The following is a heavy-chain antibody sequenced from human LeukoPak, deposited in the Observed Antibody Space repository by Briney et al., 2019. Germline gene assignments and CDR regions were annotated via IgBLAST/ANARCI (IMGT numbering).Heavy chain of an antibody. CDR1: GGSFSGYY. CDR3: ASVVYGDSITFDY. J-gene: IGHJ4*02. D-gene: IGHD4-17*01. CDR2: INHSGST. Sequence: PSETLSLTCAVYGGSFSGYYWSWIRQPPGKGLEWIGEINHSGSTNYNPSLKSRVTISVDTSKNQFSLKLSSVTAADTAVHYCASVVYGDSITFDYWGQGTLVTVSS. V-gene: IGHV4-34*01.